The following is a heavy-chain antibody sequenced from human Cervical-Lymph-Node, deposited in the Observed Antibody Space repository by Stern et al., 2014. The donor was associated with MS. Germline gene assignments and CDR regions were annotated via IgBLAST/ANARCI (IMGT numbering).Heavy chain of an antibody. CDR1: GFSLSTSGLG. CDR2: MYWDDQK. CDR3: AHRTAGPFDY. V-gene: IGHV2-5*02. Sequence: QVTLKESGPALVKPTQTLTLTCTFSGFSLSTSGLGVGWLRQPPGEALEWLAYMYWDDQKRYRPSLKSRLTITKDTSKNQVVLTLTNVDPVDTATYYCAHRTAGPFDYWGQGTLVTVSS. J-gene: IGHJ4*02.